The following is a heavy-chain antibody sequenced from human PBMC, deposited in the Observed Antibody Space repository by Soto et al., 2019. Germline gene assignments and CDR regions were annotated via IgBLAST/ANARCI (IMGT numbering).Heavy chain of an antibody. V-gene: IGHV4-31*03. Sequence: QVQLQESGPGLVKPSQTLSLTCSVSGGSISSGGYYWNWIRQHPGKGLEWIGYIYYSGSTHYNPSRKSRVTISVDTSKNQFSLKLNSVTAADTAVYYCARDPSIAYFYGMDVWGQGTTVTVSS. CDR1: GGSISSGGYY. CDR2: IYYSGST. D-gene: IGHD6-13*01. CDR3: ARDPSIAYFYGMDV. J-gene: IGHJ6*02.